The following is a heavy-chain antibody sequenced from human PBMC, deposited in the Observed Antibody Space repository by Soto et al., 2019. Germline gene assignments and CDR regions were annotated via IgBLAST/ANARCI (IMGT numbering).Heavy chain of an antibody. CDR1: GASVSSAEHY. D-gene: IGHD5-12*01. V-gene: IGHV4-30-4*01. J-gene: IGHJ4*02. Sequence: QVQLQESGPGLVKASKTLSLPCTLSGASVSSAEHYWSWIRPPPGKGLEWIGYTYYSGGSYYNASLQRRVSISVDTSQNQFSLKLTSVTAADTAVYYCARLSGYDPAGAADKWGPGILVSVSS. CDR2: TYYSGGS. CDR3: ARLSGYDPAGAADK.